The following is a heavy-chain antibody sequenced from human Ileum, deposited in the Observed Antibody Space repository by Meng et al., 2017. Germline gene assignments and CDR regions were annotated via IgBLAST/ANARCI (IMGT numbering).Heavy chain of an antibody. CDR2: ISPDGSNE. CDR1: GFSLSTFSTYA. CDR3: ATGGAYYFDS. D-gene: IGHD4-17*01. Sequence: QMQLVESGGGVVKPGRSLRLSCAASGFSLSTFSTYALHWVRQAPGEGLECVAVISPDGSNEYYADSVNGRFTISRDNSRTTFSLLMNSLRSEDTAVYFCATGGAYYFDSWGQGALVTVSS. J-gene: IGHJ4*02. V-gene: IGHV3-30-3*01.